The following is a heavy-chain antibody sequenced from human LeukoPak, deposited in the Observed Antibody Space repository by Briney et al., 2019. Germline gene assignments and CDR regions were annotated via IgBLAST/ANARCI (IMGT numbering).Heavy chain of an antibody. CDR1: GYTLTGYY. Sequence: ASVKVSCKASGYTLTGYYMHWVRQAPGQGLEWMGWINPNSGGTNYAQKFQGRVTMTRNTSISTAYMELSSLRSEDTAVYYCARGADHGGSKCADPWGQGTLVTVST. CDR2: INPNSGGT. V-gene: IGHV1-2*02. D-gene: IGHD2-15*01. CDR3: ARGADHGGSKCADP. J-gene: IGHJ5*02.